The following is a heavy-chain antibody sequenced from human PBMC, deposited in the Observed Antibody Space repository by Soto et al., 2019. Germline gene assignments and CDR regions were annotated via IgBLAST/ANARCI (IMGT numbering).Heavy chain of an antibody. J-gene: IGHJ4*02. Sequence: PSETLSLTWAVEGGSFNDDYWSWIRQPPGKGLEWIGEINDSGSTKYNPSLKSRVTISVDTSKNQFSLNLSSVTAADTAVYYCARRYGSAYYWGQGILVTVSS. CDR2: INDSGST. CDR3: ARRYGSAYY. D-gene: IGHD1-26*01. CDR1: GGSFNDDY. V-gene: IGHV4-34*01.